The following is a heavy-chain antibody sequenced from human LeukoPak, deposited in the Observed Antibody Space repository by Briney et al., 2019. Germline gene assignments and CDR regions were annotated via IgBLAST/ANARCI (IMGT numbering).Heavy chain of an antibody. V-gene: IGHV4-59*01. D-gene: IGHD2-21*02. CDR2: IYNSGST. CDR1: GGSISSYY. J-gene: IGHJ4*02. CDR3: ARVPPYCGGDCYFDY. Sequence: SETLSLTCTVPGGSISSYYWSWIRQPPGKGLEWIGYIYNSGSTNYNPSLKSRVTISVDTSKNQFSLKLSSVTAADTAVYYCARVPPYCGGDCYFDYWGQGTLVTVSA.